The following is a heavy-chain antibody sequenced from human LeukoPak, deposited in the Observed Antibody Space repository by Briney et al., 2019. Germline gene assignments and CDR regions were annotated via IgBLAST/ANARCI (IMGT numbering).Heavy chain of an antibody. J-gene: IGHJ4*02. CDR1: GYTFTNFG. CDR2: ISAHNGNTNT. CDR3: VRDRGYNSPWRGDYFDF. V-gene: IGHV1-18*01. D-gene: IGHD6-19*01. Sequence: ASVKVPYKASGYTFTNFGIIWVRQAPGQRLEWMGWISAHNGNTNTNYAQKLQGTATMTIDTSTTTAYLELRSLRSDDTAVYLCVRDRGYNSPWRGDYFDFWGQGTLVTVSS.